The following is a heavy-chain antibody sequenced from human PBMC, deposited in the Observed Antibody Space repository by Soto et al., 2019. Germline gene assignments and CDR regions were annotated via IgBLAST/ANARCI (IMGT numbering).Heavy chain of an antibody. V-gene: IGHV3-9*01. CDR3: AKDVSSSGWYYGFDS. CDR1: GFSFGDYA. D-gene: IGHD6-19*01. Sequence: EVQLVESGGGLVQPGRSLRLSCAASGFSFGDYAMQWVRQVPGKGLEWVSSISWNGESIGYADSVKGRFTISRDNGKKSVYLQMNSLRGEATALYSCAKDVSSSGWYYGFDSWGQGTLVTVS. J-gene: IGHJ4*02. CDR2: ISWNGESI.